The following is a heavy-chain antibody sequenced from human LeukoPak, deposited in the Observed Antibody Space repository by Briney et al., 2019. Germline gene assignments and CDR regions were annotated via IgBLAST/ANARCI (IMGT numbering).Heavy chain of an antibody. CDR3: ARVGTYYYDSSGYSAEYFQH. V-gene: IGHV4-59*01. J-gene: IGHJ1*01. CDR1: GGSISSYY. D-gene: IGHD3-22*01. CDR2: IYYSGST. Sequence: SETLSLTCTVSGGSISSYYWSWIRQPPGKGLEWIGYIYYSGSTNYNPSLKSRVTISVDTSKNQFSLKLCSVTAADTAVYYCARVGTYYYDSSGYSAEYFQHWGQGTLVTVSS.